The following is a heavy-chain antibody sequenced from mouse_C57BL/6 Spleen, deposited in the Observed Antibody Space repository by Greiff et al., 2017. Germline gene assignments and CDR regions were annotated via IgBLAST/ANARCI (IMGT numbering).Heavy chain of an antibody. CDR1: GYTFTDYN. V-gene: IGHV1-22*01. J-gene: IGHJ1*03. CDR3: ASGSRGYFEV. D-gene: IGHD1-1*01. CDR2: INPKNGGT. Sequence: VQLQQSGPELVKPGASVKMSCKASGYTFTDYNMHWVKQSHGKSIEWIGYINPKNGGTSYNQKFKGKATLTVNKSSSTAYMELRSLTSEDSAVYYCASGSRGYFEVWGTGTTVTVSS.